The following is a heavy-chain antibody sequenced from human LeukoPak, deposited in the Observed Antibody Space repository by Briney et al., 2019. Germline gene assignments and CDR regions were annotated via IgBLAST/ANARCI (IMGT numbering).Heavy chain of an antibody. J-gene: IGHJ4*02. CDR2: IIPIFGTA. D-gene: IGHD3-22*01. CDR1: GGTFSSYA. Sequence: SVKVSCKASGGTFSSYAISWVRQAPGQGLEWMGGIIPIFGTANYAQKFQGRVTITADESTSTAYMELSSLRSEDTAVYYCARGQGRIVVVTLEKNYFDYWGQGTLVTVSS. V-gene: IGHV1-69*13. CDR3: ARGQGRIVVVTLEKNYFDY.